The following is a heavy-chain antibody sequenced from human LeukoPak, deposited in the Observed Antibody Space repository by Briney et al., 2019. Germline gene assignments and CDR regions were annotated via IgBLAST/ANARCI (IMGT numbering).Heavy chain of an antibody. CDR3: ARVRLGYCSSTSCYTRHYYYYMDV. CDR2: ISTSGGST. D-gene: IGHD2-2*02. V-gene: IGHV3-23*01. Sequence: SGGSLRLSCAASGFTFSSYAMSWVRQAPGKGLEWVSGISTSGGSTSYADSVKGRFTISRDNPRNTLYMQMNSLRAEDTAVYYCARVRLGYCSSTSCYTRHYYYYMDVWGKGTTVTVSS. CDR1: GFTFSSYA. J-gene: IGHJ6*03.